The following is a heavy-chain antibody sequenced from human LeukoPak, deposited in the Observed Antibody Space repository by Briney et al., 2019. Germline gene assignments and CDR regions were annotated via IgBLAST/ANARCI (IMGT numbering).Heavy chain of an antibody. CDR3: ARRDYYDSSGYYLDY. V-gene: IGHV5-51*01. D-gene: IGHD3-22*01. Sequence: GESLKIACKGSGNSFTSYWIGWVRQMPGEGLEWMGIIYPGDSDTRYSPSFQGQVTISADKSISTAYLQWSSLKASDTAMYYCARRDYYDSSGYYLDYWGQGTLVAVSS. J-gene: IGHJ4*02. CDR1: GNSFTSYW. CDR2: IYPGDSDT.